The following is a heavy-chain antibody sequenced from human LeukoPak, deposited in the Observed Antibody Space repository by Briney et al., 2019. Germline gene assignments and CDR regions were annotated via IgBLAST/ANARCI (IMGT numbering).Heavy chain of an antibody. D-gene: IGHD4-17*01. Sequence: ASVKVSCKASGYTFTSYGTSWVRQAPGQGLEWMGWISAYNGNTNYAQKLQGRVTMTTDTSTSTAYTELRSLRSDDTAVYYCARTMTTVTTEAFDIWGQGTMVTVSS. CDR2: ISAYNGNT. V-gene: IGHV1-18*01. CDR3: ARTMTTVTTEAFDI. CDR1: GYTFTSYG. J-gene: IGHJ3*02.